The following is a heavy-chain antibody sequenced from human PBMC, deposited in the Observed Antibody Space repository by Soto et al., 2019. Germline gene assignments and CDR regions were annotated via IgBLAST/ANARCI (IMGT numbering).Heavy chain of an antibody. Sequence: ASVKVSCKASGYTFTSYDINWVRQATGQGLEWMGWMNPNSGNTGYAQKFQGRVTMTRNTSIGTAYMELSSLRSEDTAVYYCARSEGNYDYIWGSYRYTTYFDYWGQGTLVTVSS. D-gene: IGHD3-16*02. CDR2: MNPNSGNT. V-gene: IGHV1-8*01. CDR3: ARSEGNYDYIWGSYRYTTYFDY. CDR1: GYTFTSYD. J-gene: IGHJ4*02.